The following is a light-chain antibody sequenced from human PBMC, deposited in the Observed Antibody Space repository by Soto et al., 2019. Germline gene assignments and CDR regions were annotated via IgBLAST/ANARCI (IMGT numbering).Light chain of an antibody. Sequence: DIPMPQSPSSLSASVGDRVTISCRASQSISTYLNWYQQKPGKAPKFLIYSASSLQSGVPSRFSGSGSGTDFTLTISSLQPEDFATYYCQQSYSTPCTFGQGTKLEIK. CDR3: QQSYSTPCT. J-gene: IGKJ2*02. V-gene: IGKV1-39*01. CDR2: SAS. CDR1: QSISTY.